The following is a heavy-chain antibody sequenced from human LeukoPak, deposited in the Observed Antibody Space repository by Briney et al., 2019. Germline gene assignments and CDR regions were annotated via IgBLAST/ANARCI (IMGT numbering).Heavy chain of an antibody. J-gene: IGHJ4*02. Sequence: ASVKVSCKASGYTFSSYRIHWVRQAPGQGLEWMGWISAYNVNTKNVHKDQGRVTMTTDTSTSTAYLELRSLRSDDTAVYYCARDSDITGTTPADYWGQGTLVTVSS. V-gene: IGHV1-18*01. CDR3: ARDSDITGTTPADY. D-gene: IGHD1-7*01. CDR2: ISAYNVNT. CDR1: GYTFSSYR.